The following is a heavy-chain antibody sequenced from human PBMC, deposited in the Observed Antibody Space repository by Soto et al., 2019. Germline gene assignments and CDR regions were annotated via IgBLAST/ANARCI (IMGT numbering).Heavy chain of an antibody. Sequence: TLSLTCSVSGDSISSVDYFGTWIRQPPGQALEYIGYIYKSATTYYNPSFESRVAISLDTSKSQFSLNVTSVTAADTAVYFCARGRYCLTGRCFPNWFDSWGQGTLVTVSS. D-gene: IGHD2-15*01. V-gene: IGHV4-30-4*01. CDR1: GDSISSVDYF. J-gene: IGHJ5*01. CDR3: ARGRYCLTGRCFPNWFDS. CDR2: IYKSATT.